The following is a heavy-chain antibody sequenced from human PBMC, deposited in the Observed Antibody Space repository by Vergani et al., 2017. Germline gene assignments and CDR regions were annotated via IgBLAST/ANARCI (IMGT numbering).Heavy chain of an antibody. CDR3: ARDSRYCSSTSCYVGRDWFDP. D-gene: IGHD2-2*01. J-gene: IGHJ5*02. V-gene: IGHV1-46*01. CDR2: INPSGGST. Sequence: QVQLVQSGAEVKKPGASVKVSCKASGYTFTSYYMHWVRQAPGQGLEWMGIINPSGGSTSYAQKFQGRVTMTRDTSTSTFYMGLSSLRSEDTAVYYCARDSRYCSSTSCYVGRDWFDPWGQGTLVTVSS. CDR1: GYTFTSYY.